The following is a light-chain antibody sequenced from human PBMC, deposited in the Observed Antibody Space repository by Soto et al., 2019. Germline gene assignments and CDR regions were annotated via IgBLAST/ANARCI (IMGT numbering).Light chain of an antibody. CDR3: QQRTSWPPWT. CDR1: QSVGLS. Sequence: EIPMTQSPPTLSVSPGGRATLSCRASQSVGLSLAWYQQKPGQAPRLLIYDASERASGIPARFSGSGSWTNFSLPISSLVPEDFAVYYCQQRTSWPPWTFGQGTKVDI. V-gene: IGKV3-11*01. CDR2: DAS. J-gene: IGKJ1*01.